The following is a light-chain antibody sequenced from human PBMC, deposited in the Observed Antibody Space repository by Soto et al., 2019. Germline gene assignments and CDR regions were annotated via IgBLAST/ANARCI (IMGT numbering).Light chain of an antibody. Sequence: QSVLTQPASVSGYPGQSITISCTGASSDVGTFSLVSWYQQHPGKAPKLIIYEGNKRPSGVSSRFSGFKSGDTVSLTVSGLQAEDEADYYCCSYATSSTYVFGTGTKVTVL. J-gene: IGLJ1*01. CDR3: CSYATSSTYV. CDR2: EGN. CDR1: SSDVGTFSL. V-gene: IGLV2-23*01.